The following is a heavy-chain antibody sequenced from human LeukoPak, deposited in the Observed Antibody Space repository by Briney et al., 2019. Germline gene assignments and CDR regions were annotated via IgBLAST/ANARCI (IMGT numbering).Heavy chain of an antibody. V-gene: IGHV4-39*07. J-gene: IGHJ3*02. Sequence: PSETLSLTCTVSGGSISSSSYYWGWIRQPPGKGLEWIGYIYHSGSTYYNPSLKSRVTISVDTSKNQFSLKLSSVTAADTAVYYCARAGYRIAADSWAFDIWGQGTMVTVSS. CDR2: IYHSGST. D-gene: IGHD6-13*01. CDR3: ARAGYRIAADSWAFDI. CDR1: GGSISSSSYY.